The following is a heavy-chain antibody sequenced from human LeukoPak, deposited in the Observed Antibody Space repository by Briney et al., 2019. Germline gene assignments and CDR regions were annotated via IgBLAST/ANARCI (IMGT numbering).Heavy chain of an antibody. D-gene: IGHD1-26*01. CDR1: GFTFSSYA. Sequence: GGSLRLSCAASGFTFSSYAMSWVRQAPGKGLEWVSAISGSGGSTYYADSVKGRFTISRDNAKNSLYLQMNSLRAEDTAVYYRARDSLGATIPFAYWGQGTLVTVSS. J-gene: IGHJ4*02. V-gene: IGHV3-23*01. CDR2: ISGSGGST. CDR3: ARDSLGATIPFAY.